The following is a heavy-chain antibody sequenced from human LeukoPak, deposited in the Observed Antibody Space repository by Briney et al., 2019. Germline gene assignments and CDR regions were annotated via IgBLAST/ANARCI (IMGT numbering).Heavy chain of an antibody. V-gene: IGHV3-23*01. D-gene: IGHD5-12*01. CDR3: AKAGVATPIDY. J-gene: IGHJ4*02. Sequence: GGSLRLSCAASGFTFSDYYMSWIRQAPGKGLEWVSAISGSGGSTYYADSVKGRFTISRDNSKNTLYLQMNSLRAEDTAVYYCAKAGVATPIDYWGQGTLVTVSS. CDR1: GFTFSDYY. CDR2: ISGSGGST.